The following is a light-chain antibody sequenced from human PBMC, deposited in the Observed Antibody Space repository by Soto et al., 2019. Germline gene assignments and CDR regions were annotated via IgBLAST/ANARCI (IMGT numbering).Light chain of an antibody. Sequence: QSVLTHSPSESGIPGQRVTISCSGSSSNIGSNTVNWYHQLPGTAPKLLIYSNTHRPSGVPDRCSGSKSGTSASLAISGLQAEDEDAYSCAAWDDSLNRSAFGTGTKVTVL. V-gene: IGLV1-44*01. CDR2: SNT. CDR1: SSNIGSNT. J-gene: IGLJ1*01. CDR3: AAWDDSLNRSA.